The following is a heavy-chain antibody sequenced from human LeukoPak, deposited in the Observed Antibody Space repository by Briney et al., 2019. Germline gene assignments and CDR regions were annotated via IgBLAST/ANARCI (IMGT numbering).Heavy chain of an antibody. CDR1: GGSISSYY. Sequence: SETLSLTCTVSGGSISSYYWGWIRQPPGKGLEWIGSIYYSGSTYYNPSLKSRVTISVDTSKNQFSLKLSSVTAADTAVYYCARDPGPQATVTLNWFDPWGQGTLVTVSS. V-gene: IGHV4-39*07. CDR2: IYYSGST. D-gene: IGHD4-17*01. CDR3: ARDPGPQATVTLNWFDP. J-gene: IGHJ5*02.